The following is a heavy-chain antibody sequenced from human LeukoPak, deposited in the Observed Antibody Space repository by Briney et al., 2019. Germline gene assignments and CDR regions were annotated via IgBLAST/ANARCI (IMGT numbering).Heavy chain of an antibody. Sequence: SETLSLTCVVYGGSFSGYYWSWIRQPPGKGLEWIGEINHSGSTNYNPSLKSRVTISVDTSKNQFSLKLSSVTAADTAVYHCARAARGGYGDYPFDYWGQGTLVTVSS. CDR2: INHSGST. J-gene: IGHJ4*02. CDR3: ARAARGGYGDYPFDY. CDR1: GGSFSGYY. D-gene: IGHD4-17*01. V-gene: IGHV4-34*01.